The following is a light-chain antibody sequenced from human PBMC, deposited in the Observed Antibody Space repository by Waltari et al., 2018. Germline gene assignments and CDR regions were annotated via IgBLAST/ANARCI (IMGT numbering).Light chain of an antibody. V-gene: IGKV1-9*01. J-gene: IGKJ3*01. CDR3: QQLNSYPPVT. CDR1: QGISSY. Sequence: IQLTQSPSSLSASVGDRVTITCRASQGISSYLAWYQQKPGKAPKLLIYAASTLQSGVPSRFSGSGSGTDVTLTISSLQPEDFVTYYCQQLNSYPPVTFGPGTKVDIK. CDR2: AAS.